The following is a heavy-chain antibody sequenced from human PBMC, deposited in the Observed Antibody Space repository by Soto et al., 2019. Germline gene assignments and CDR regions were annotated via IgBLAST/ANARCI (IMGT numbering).Heavy chain of an antibody. CDR3: ARDLSVIYYDSSGLDAFDI. D-gene: IGHD3-22*01. V-gene: IGHV1-69*13. Sequence: SVKVSCKASGGTFSSYAISWVRQAPGQGLEWMGGIIPIFGTANYAQKFQGRVTITADESTSTAYMELSSLRSEDTAVYYCARDLSVIYYDSSGLDAFDIWGQGTMVTVSS. CDR2: IIPIFGTA. J-gene: IGHJ3*02. CDR1: GGTFSSYA.